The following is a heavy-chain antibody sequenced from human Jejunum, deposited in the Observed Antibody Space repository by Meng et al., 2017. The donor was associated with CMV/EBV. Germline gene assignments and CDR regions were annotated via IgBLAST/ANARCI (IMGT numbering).Heavy chain of an antibody. CDR2: IKQDGSEK. Sequence: ASGFAVSTYWMSWVRQAPGKGLEWVANIKQDGSEKYYVDSVKGRFTISRDNAKNSLYLQMNSLRAEDTAVYYCARDHRGRPHDYWGQGTLVTVSS. V-gene: IGHV3-7*01. D-gene: IGHD1-14*01. CDR3: ARDHRGRPHDY. CDR1: GFAVSTYW. J-gene: IGHJ4*02.